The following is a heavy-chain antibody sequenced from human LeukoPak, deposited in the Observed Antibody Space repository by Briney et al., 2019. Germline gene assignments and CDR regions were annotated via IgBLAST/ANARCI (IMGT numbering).Heavy chain of an antibody. CDR2: INPNSGGA. CDR1: GYSFIGYY. Sequence: ASVKVSCKASGYSFIGYYIHWVRQAPGQGLEWTGWINPNSGGANYAQKFQGRVTMTRDTSISTVYMELTRLRSDDTAMYYCAKSTNWGSISDGFDIWGQGTMVTVAS. J-gene: IGHJ3*02. D-gene: IGHD7-27*01. V-gene: IGHV1-2*02. CDR3: AKSTNWGSISDGFDI.